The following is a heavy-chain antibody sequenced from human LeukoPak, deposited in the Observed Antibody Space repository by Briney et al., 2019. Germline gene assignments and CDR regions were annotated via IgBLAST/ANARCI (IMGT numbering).Heavy chain of an antibody. CDR2: LYYSVST. V-gene: IGHV4-59*01. Sequence: PSETLSLTCTVSGGSISSYYWSWIRQPPGKGLEWIGYLYYSVSTNYNPSLKIRFTISVDTSKNQFSLKLSSVTAADTAVYYCARISRYYYYYYMDVWGKGTTVTVSS. D-gene: IGHD6-13*01. CDR1: GGSISSYY. CDR3: ARISRYYYYYYMDV. J-gene: IGHJ6*03.